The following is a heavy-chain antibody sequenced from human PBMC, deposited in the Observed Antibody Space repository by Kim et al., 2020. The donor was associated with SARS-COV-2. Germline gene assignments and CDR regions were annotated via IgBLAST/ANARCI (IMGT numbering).Heavy chain of an antibody. J-gene: IGHJ4*02. CDR1: GFTFSSYT. CDR3: VLVWGYFRYDDY. Sequence: GGSLRLSCAASGFTFSSYTMNWVRQAPGKGLEWVSSISSSSQYIYYADSVRGRFTISRDNARNSLYLQMNSLRADDTALYFCVLVWGYFRYDDYWGPGTLLTVSS. V-gene: IGHV3-21*01. CDR2: ISSSSQYI. D-gene: IGHD3-16*01.